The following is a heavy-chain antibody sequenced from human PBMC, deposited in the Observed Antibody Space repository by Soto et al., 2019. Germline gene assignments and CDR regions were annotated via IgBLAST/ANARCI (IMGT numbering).Heavy chain of an antibody. Sequence: PGGSLRLSCAASGFTFSSYAMHWVRQAPGKGLEWVAVISYDGSNKYYADSVKGRFTISRDNSKNTLYLQMNSLRAEDTAVYYCARDFSVAPWYYFDYWGQGTLVTVSS. CDR3: ARDFSVAPWYYFDY. CDR2: ISYDGSNK. CDR1: GFTFSSYA. V-gene: IGHV3-30-3*01. J-gene: IGHJ4*02. D-gene: IGHD2-21*01.